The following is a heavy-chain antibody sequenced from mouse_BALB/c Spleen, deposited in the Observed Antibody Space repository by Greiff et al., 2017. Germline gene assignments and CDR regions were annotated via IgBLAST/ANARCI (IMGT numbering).Heavy chain of an antibody. J-gene: IGHJ4*01. CDR3: AYYGPYAMDD. D-gene: IGHD1-2*01. V-gene: IGHV14-3*02. CDR2: IDPANGNT. CDR1: GFNIKDTY. Sequence: LVESGAELVKPGASVKLSCTASGFNIKDTYMHWVKQRPEQGLEWIGRIDPANGNTKYDPKFQGKATITADTSSNTAYLQLSSLTSEDTAVYYCAYYGPYAMDDWGQGTSVTVSS.